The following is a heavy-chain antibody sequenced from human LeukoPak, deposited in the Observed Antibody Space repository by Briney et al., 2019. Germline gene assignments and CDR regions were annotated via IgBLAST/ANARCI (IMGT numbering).Heavy chain of an antibody. Sequence: KPSETLSLTCAVYGGSFSGYYWSWIRQPPGKGLEWIGEINHSGSTNYNPSLKSRVTISVDTSKNQFSLKLSSVTAADTAVYYCARVPHRVQLWLWGSGYFDYWGQGTLVTVSS. V-gene: IGHV4-34*01. D-gene: IGHD5-18*01. J-gene: IGHJ4*02. CDR2: INHSGST. CDR3: ARVPHRVQLWLWGSGYFDY. CDR1: GGSFSGYY.